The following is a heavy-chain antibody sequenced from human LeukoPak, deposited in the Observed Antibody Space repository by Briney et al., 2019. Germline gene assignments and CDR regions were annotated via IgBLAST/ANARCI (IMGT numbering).Heavy chain of an antibody. J-gene: IGHJ5*02. CDR3: ARALYYDFWSGYNNWFDP. Sequence: PSETLSLTCAVYGGSFSGYYWSWIRQPPGKGLEWIGEINHNGSTNYNPSLKSRVTISVDTSKNQFSLKLSSVTAADTAVYYCARALYYDFWSGYNNWFDPWGQGTLVTVSS. V-gene: IGHV4-34*01. CDR2: INHNGST. CDR1: GGSFSGYY. D-gene: IGHD3-3*01.